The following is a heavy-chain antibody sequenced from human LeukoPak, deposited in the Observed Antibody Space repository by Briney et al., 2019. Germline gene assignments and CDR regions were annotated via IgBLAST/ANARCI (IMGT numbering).Heavy chain of an antibody. Sequence: MPSETLSLTCTVSGGSISSGDYYWSWIRQPPGKGLEWIGYIYYSGSTYYNPSLKSRVTISVDTSKNQFSLKLSSVTAADTAVYYCARAQGQTVTRGYFDYWGQGTLVTVSS. J-gene: IGHJ4*02. V-gene: IGHV4-30-4*02. CDR3: ARAQGQTVTRGYFDY. D-gene: IGHD4-17*01. CDR1: GGSISSGDYY. CDR2: IYYSGST.